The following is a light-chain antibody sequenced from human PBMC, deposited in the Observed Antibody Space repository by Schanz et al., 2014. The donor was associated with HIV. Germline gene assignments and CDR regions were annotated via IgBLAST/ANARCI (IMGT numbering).Light chain of an antibody. V-gene: IGKV1-8*01. CDR2: AAS. CDR1: QDIRTY. Sequence: AIRITQSPSSLSASPGDRVTLTCRASQDIRTYLAWYQQKPGKAPRLLIYAASTLQNGVPSRFSGSGSGTDFTLTISCLQSEDFATYTCQQYYTSPLTFGGGTKVESK. J-gene: IGKJ4*01. CDR3: QQYYTSPLT.